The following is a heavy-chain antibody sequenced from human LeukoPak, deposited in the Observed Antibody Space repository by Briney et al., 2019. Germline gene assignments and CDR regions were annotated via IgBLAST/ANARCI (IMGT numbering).Heavy chain of an antibody. CDR1: GFTFGTYW. CDR2: INPDGNTI. J-gene: IGHJ5*02. CDR3: ARDCFSGIVGATDWFDP. Sequence: PGGSLSLSCAASGFTFGTYWMHWVRQGPGKGLVWVSRINPDGNTITYADSVKGRFTISRDNAKNSLYLQMNSLRAEDTALYYCARDCFSGIVGATDWFDPWGQGTLVTVSS. V-gene: IGHV3-74*03. D-gene: IGHD1-26*01.